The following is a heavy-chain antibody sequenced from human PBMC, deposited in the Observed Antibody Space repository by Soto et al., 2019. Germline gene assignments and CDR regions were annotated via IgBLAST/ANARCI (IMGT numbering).Heavy chain of an antibody. CDR1: SSSFPFNY. D-gene: IGHD6-19*01. V-gene: IGHV4-59*07. CDR2: IYYGGTT. Sequence: PSDTLSLTCTFLSSSFPFNYWSWILQPPGKGLEWVGYIYYGGTTSYNPSLNSRATISLETSKSQFSLKLSSVTAADTAMYYCAKGGDQWLITRGFDSWGQG. J-gene: IGHJ4*02. CDR3: AKGGDQWLITRGFDS.